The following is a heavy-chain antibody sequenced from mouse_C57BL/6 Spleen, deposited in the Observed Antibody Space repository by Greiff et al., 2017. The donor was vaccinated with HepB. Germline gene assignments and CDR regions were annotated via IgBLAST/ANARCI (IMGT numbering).Heavy chain of an antibody. V-gene: IGHV14-4*01. D-gene: IGHD1-1*01. CDR1: GFNIKDDY. Sequence: VQLKQSGAELVRPGASVKLSCTASGFNIKDDYMHWVKQRPEQGLEWIGWIDPENGDTEYASKFQGKATITADTSSNTAYLQLSSLTSEDTAVYYCTTLSNYYGSGYWGQGTTLTVSS. CDR2: IDPENGDT. J-gene: IGHJ2*01. CDR3: TTLSNYYGSGY.